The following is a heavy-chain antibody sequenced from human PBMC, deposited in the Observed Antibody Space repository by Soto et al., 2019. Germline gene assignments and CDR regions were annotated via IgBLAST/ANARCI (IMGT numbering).Heavy chain of an antibody. CDR3: ARDGIAAAGTENWFDP. V-gene: IGHV1-69*04. J-gene: IGHJ5*02. D-gene: IGHD6-13*01. CDR1: GGTFSRYT. CDR2: IIPILGIA. Sequence: SVKVSCKASGGTFSRYTISWVRQAPGQGLEWMGRIIPILGIANYAQKFQGRVTITADKSTSTAYMELSSLRSEDTAVYYCARDGIAAAGTENWFDPWGQGTLVTVSS.